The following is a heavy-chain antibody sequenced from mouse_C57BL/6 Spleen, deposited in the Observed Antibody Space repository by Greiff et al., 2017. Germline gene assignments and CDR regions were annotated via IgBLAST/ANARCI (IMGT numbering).Heavy chain of an antibody. J-gene: IGHJ4*01. CDR2: ISSGGDYI. CDR1: GFTFSSYA. V-gene: IGHV5-9-1*02. Sequence: DVMLVESGEGLVKPGGSLKLSCAASGFTFSSYAMSWVRQTPEKRLEWVAYISSGGDYIYYADTVKGRFTISRENARNTLYLQMSSLKSEDTAMYYCTRAEDYYAMDYWGQGTTVTVSS. CDR3: TRAEDYYAMDY.